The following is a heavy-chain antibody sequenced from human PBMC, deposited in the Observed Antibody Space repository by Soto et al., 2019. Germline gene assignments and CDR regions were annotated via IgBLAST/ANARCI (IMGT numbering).Heavy chain of an antibody. CDR2: INHSGST. J-gene: IGHJ4*02. Sequence: QVQLQQWGAGLLKPSETLSLTCAVYGGSFSGYYWSWIRQPPGKGLEWIGEINHSGSTNYNPSLKSRVTISVDTSKNQFSLKLSSVTAADTAVYYCARTATAALPYYFDYWGQGTLVTVSS. CDR3: ARTATAALPYYFDY. V-gene: IGHV4-34*01. D-gene: IGHD2-2*01. CDR1: GGSFSGYY.